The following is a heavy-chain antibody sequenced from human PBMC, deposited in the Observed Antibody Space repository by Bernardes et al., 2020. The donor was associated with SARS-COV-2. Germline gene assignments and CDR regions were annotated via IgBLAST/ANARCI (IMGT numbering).Heavy chain of an antibody. Sequence: ASVKVSCKASGYTFSDYYIHWLRHAPGQGFEWMGLNSPKSGATNYAQKFQGRVTMTRDTAISTEYMQLSRLTSDDTAVYYCARTFYYDRGGDSVFDQWGQGTMVAVSS. D-gene: IGHD2-21*01. CDR1: GYTFSDYY. J-gene: IGHJ4*02. V-gene: IGHV1-2*02. CDR3: ARTFYYDRGGDSVFDQ. CDR2: NSPKSGAT.